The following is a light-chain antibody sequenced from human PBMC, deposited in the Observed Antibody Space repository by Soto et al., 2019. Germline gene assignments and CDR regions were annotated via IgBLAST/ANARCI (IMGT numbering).Light chain of an antibody. V-gene: IGKV4-1*01. Sequence: DIVMTQSPDSLAVSLGERATINCKSSQIVLYSSNNKNYLAWYQQKPGQPPKLLIYWASTRESGVPDRFSGSGSGTDFTLTISSLQAEDVAVYYCQQYYSTPFTFGGGTKVDIK. CDR3: QQYYSTPFT. CDR2: WAS. J-gene: IGKJ4*01. CDR1: QIVLYSSNNKNY.